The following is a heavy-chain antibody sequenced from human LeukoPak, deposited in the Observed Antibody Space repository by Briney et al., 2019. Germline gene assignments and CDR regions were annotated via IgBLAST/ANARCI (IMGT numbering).Heavy chain of an antibody. Sequence: GGSLRLSCAASGFTFSSYGMHWVRQAPGKGLEWVAVIAYDGSDKYYADSVKGRFTISRDNSKNTLYLQTNSLRAEDAAVYYCAKDAWSGYNVYDTPYGYFEYWGQGTLVTVSS. D-gene: IGHD5/OR15-5a*01. J-gene: IGHJ4*02. CDR2: IAYDGSDK. V-gene: IGHV3-30*18. CDR1: GFTFSSYG. CDR3: AKDAWSGYNVYDTPYGYFEY.